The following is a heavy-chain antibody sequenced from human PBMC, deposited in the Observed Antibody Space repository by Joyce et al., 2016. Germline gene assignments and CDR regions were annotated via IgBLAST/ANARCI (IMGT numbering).Heavy chain of an antibody. Sequence: QVQLVQSGAEVKKPGSSVKVSCKASGGTFSSYAISWVRQAPVKGLGWRGGIIPFFPTTNYAQRFQGRVTITAETSTSTAYMELSSLRSEDTAVYYCARTRGYSGYDSYYLDYWGQGTLVTVSS. CDR2: IIPFFPTT. V-gene: IGHV1-69*06. D-gene: IGHD5-12*01. CDR3: ARTRGYSGYDSYYLDY. CDR1: GGTFSSYA. J-gene: IGHJ4*02.